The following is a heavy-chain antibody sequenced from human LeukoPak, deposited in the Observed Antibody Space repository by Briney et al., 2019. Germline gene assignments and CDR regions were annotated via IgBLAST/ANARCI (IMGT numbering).Heavy chain of an antibody. V-gene: IGHV1-18*01. CDR3: ASGGDSSLFDY. Sequence: ASVKVSCKASGYSFTSYGISWVRQAPGQGLEWMGWISTYNANTNYALKLQGRVTMTTDTSTSTAYMELRSLRSDDTAVYYCASGGDSSLFDYWGQGTLVTVSS. CDR2: ISTYNANT. CDR1: GYSFTSYG. J-gene: IGHJ4*02. D-gene: IGHD3-22*01.